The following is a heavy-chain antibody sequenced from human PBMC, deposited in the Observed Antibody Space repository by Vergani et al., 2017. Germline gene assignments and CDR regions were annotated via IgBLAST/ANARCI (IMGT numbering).Heavy chain of an antibody. V-gene: IGHV3-48*04. J-gene: IGHJ6*02. CDR1: GFTFSSYS. CDR2: ISSSSSTI. D-gene: IGHD1-1*01. CDR3: AKSRLYTTGTTDTAYGMDV. Sequence: EVQLVESGGGLVQPGGSLRLSCAASGFTFSSYSMNWVRQAPGKGLEWVSYISSSSSTIYYADSVKGRFTISRDNAKNSLYLQMNSLRAEDTAVYYCAKSRLYTTGTTDTAYGMDVWGQGTTVTVSS.